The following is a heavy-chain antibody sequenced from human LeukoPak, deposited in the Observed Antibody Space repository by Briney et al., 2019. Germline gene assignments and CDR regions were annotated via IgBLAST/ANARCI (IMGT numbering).Heavy chain of an antibody. Sequence: SETLSLTCAVYGGSFSGYYWSWIRQPPGKGLEWIGEVNHSGSTNYNPSLKSRVTISVDTSKNQFSLKLSSVTAADTAVYYCARDLDAFDIWGQGTMVTVSS. CDR2: VNHSGST. J-gene: IGHJ3*02. CDR1: GGSFSGYY. V-gene: IGHV4-34*01. CDR3: ARDLDAFDI.